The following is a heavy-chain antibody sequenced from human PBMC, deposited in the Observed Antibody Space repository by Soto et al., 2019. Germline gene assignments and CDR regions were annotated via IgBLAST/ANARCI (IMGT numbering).Heavy chain of an antibody. CDR2: ISTSSSYI. CDR1: GFTFSTYS. V-gene: IGHV3-21*01. D-gene: IGHD2-15*01. Sequence: GGSQRLSCAASGFTFSTYSMNWVRQAPGQGLEWVSSISTSSSYIYYADSVKGRFTISRDNAKNSLYLQMSSLRAEDTAVYYCARDHCSGYACYSFDYWGQGTLVTVSS. J-gene: IGHJ4*02. CDR3: ARDHCSGYACYSFDY.